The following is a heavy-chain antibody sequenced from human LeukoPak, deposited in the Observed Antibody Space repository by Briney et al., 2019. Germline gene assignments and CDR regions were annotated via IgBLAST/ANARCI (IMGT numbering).Heavy chain of an antibody. V-gene: IGHV4-4*02. CDR1: GGSISNTNW. D-gene: IGHD1-26*01. Sequence: PAETLSLTCDVSGGSISNTNWWSWVRQPPGQGLEWIGEVSLAGHTNYNPSLNGRVTMSLDKSSNQLSLKLTSVTAADTAIYYCSRESGAFCPFGYWGQGTLVTVPS. CDR3: SRESGAFCPFGY. CDR2: VSLAGHT. J-gene: IGHJ4*02.